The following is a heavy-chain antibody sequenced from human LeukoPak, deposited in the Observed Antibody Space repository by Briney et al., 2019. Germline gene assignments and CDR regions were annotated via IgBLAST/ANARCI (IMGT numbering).Heavy chain of an antibody. CDR1: GYTLTELS. Sequence: ASVKVSCKVSGYTLTELSMHWVRQAPGKGLGWMGGFDPEDGETIYAQKFQGRVTMTEDTSTDTAYMELSSLRSEDTAVYYCATADFVVVIAPHAFDIWGQGTMVTVSS. CDR2: FDPEDGET. CDR3: ATADFVVVIAPHAFDI. J-gene: IGHJ3*02. D-gene: IGHD2-21*01. V-gene: IGHV1-24*01.